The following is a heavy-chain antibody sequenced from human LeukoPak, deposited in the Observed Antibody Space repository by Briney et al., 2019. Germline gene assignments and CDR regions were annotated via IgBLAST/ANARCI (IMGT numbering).Heavy chain of an antibody. Sequence: GGSLRLSCVASGFTVSTTYMDWVRQAPGKGLEWVSVIYSGGTTYYADSVKGRFTFSRDNSKNTLYLQMNSLRAEDTAVYYCAKEGRDVKNARYGMDVWGQGTTVTVSS. CDR1: GFTVSTTY. D-gene: IGHD5-24*01. CDR2: IYSGGTT. V-gene: IGHV3-53*01. CDR3: AKEGRDVKNARYGMDV. J-gene: IGHJ6*02.